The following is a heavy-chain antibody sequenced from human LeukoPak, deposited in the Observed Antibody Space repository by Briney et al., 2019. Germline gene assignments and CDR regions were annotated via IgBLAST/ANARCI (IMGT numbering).Heavy chain of an antibody. D-gene: IGHD6-13*01. CDR1: GFTFSSYA. CDR2: ISGSGGST. CDR3: AKDLDSSSWYGSNDY. Sequence: GGSLRLSCAASGFTFSSYAMSWVRQAPGKGLEWVSAISGSGGSTYYADSVKGRFTISRDNSKNTLYLQMNSLRAEDTAVYYCAKDLDSSSWYGSNDYWGQGTLVTVSS. V-gene: IGHV3-23*01. J-gene: IGHJ4*02.